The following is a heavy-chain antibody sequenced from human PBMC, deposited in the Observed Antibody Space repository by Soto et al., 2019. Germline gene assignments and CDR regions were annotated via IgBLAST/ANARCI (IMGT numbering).Heavy chain of an antibody. Sequence: ASVTVSCKASGYTFTIYGISWVRQAPGQGLEWMGWINGYNGNTNYAQKLQGRVTMTTDTSTSTAYMELRSLRSDDTAVYYCARMGDVPYYYYGMDVWGQGTTVTVS. CDR3: ARMGDVPYYYYGMDV. J-gene: IGHJ6*02. CDR2: INGYNGNT. CDR1: GYTFTIYG. V-gene: IGHV1-18*01. D-gene: IGHD3-16*01.